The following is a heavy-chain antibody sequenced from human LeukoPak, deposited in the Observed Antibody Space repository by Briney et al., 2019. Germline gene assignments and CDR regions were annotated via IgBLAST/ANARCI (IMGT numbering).Heavy chain of an antibody. D-gene: IGHD2-2*02. Sequence: SETLSLTCTVSGGSISSGDYYWSWIRQPPGKGLEWIGYIYYSGSTYYSPSLKSRVTISVDTSKNQFSLKLSSVTAADTAVYYCASIVVVPAAIAVYWGQGTLVTVSS. CDR2: IYYSGST. CDR3: ASIVVVPAAIAVY. CDR1: GGSISSGDYY. J-gene: IGHJ4*02. V-gene: IGHV4-30-4*08.